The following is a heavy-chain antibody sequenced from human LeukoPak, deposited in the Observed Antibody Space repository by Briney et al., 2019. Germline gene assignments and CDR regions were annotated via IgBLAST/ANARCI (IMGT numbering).Heavy chain of an antibody. CDR2: AGWAGGTT. Sequence: GGSLRLSCATSGFNFDRYTIHWVRQAPGKGLEWVSLAGWAGGTTFYSDSVRGRFTISRDSGRKSVYLQMNSLTTDNTAFYFCAKELDTMFFDYWGQGALVTVSS. CDR1: GFNFDRYT. J-gene: IGHJ4*02. CDR3: AKELDTMFFDY. D-gene: IGHD3-10*02. V-gene: IGHV3-43*01.